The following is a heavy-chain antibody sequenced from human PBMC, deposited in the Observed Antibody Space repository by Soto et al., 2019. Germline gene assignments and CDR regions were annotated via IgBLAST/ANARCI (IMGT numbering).Heavy chain of an antibody. CDR1: GFTFSSYW. Sequence: GSLRLSCAASGFTFSSYWMSWVRQAPGKGLEWVANIKQDGSEKYYVDSVKGRFTISRDNAKNSLYLQMNSLRAEDTAVYYCARVRYYYGSGSYYNDAFDIWGQGTMVTVSS. CDR3: ARVRYYYGSGSYYNDAFDI. CDR2: IKQDGSEK. J-gene: IGHJ3*02. V-gene: IGHV3-7*03. D-gene: IGHD3-10*01.